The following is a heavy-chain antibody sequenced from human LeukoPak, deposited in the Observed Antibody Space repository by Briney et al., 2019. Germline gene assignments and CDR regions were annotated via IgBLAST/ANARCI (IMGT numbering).Heavy chain of an antibody. Sequence: GGSLRLSCAASGFSFSSYNMNWVRQAPGKGLEWVSYISSSGSTIYYADSVKGRFTISRDNAKNSLYLQMNSLRAEDTAVYYCAKESGIAVAAYFDYWGQGTLVTVSS. J-gene: IGHJ4*02. D-gene: IGHD6-19*01. V-gene: IGHV3-48*03. CDR2: ISSSGSTI. CDR3: AKESGIAVAAYFDY. CDR1: GFSFSSYN.